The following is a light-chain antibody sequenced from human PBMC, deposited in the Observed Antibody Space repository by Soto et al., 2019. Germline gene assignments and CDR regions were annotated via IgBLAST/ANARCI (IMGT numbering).Light chain of an antibody. Sequence: DIVLTQCPVTLSLSPGERTTLSCRASQSVTNNYLAWYQQKPSQAPRLLIFGAYSRATGIKDRFSGSGSGTEFTLTIRSMHPEDLEVYYCKKYNNWEITCGNGQRRALK. J-gene: IGKJ5*01. CDR2: GAY. CDR3: KKYNNWEIT. V-gene: IGKV3-20*01. CDR1: QSVTNNY.